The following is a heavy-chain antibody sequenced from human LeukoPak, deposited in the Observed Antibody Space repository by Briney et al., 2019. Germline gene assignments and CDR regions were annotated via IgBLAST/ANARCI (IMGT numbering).Heavy chain of an antibody. Sequence: GSLRLSCAASGFTVGTNSMSWVRQPPGKGLEWIGFIYYSGSTNYNPSLKSRVTISVDTSKNQFSLKLSSVIAADTAVYYCARMYSNYFDYWGQGTLVTVSS. CDR1: GFTVGTNS. CDR2: IYYSGST. CDR3: ARMYSNYFDY. D-gene: IGHD4-11*01. J-gene: IGHJ4*02. V-gene: IGHV4-59*02.